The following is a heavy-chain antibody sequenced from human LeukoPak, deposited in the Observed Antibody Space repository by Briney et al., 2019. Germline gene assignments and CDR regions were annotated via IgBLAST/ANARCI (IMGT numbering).Heavy chain of an antibody. Sequence: GGSLRLSCAASGFTFSSYSMNWVRQAPGKGLEWVSSISSSSSYIYYADSVKGRFTISRDNAKNSLYLQMNSLRAEDTAVYYCARNYDFWSGYYNFDYWGQGTLVTVSS. D-gene: IGHD3-3*01. J-gene: IGHJ4*02. CDR2: ISSSSSYI. V-gene: IGHV3-21*01. CDR3: ARNYDFWSGYYNFDY. CDR1: GFTFSSYS.